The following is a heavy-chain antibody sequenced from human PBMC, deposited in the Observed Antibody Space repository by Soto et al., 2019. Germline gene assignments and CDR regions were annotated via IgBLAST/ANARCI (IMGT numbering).Heavy chain of an antibody. CDR1: GFTFSSYA. D-gene: IGHD2-8*01. CDR2: ISGSGGST. CDR3: AKDSRCCTNGVCYTIGQFDL. V-gene: IGHV3-23*01. J-gene: IGHJ2*01. Sequence: GGSLRLSCAASGFTFSSYAMSWVRQAPGKGLEWVSAISGSGGSTYYADSVKGRFAISRDNSKNTLYLQMNSLRAEDTAVYYCAKDSRCCTNGVCYTIGQFDLWGRGTLVTVSS.